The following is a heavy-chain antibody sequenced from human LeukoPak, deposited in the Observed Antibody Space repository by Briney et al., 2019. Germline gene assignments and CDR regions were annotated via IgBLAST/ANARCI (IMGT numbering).Heavy chain of an antibody. J-gene: IGHJ6*02. CDR1: GGSISSGGYS. Sequence: NPSETLSLTCAVSGGSISSGGYSWSWIRQPPGKGLEWIGYIYHSGSTYYNPSLKSRVTISVDRSKNQFSLKLSSVTAADTAVYYCARARKGLLRLYYYYYGMDVWGQGTTVTVSS. V-gene: IGHV4-30-2*01. CDR3: ARARKGLLRLYYYYYGMDV. D-gene: IGHD2-15*01. CDR2: IYHSGST.